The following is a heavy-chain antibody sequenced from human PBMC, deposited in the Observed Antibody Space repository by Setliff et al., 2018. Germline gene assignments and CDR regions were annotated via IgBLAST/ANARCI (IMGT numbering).Heavy chain of an antibody. V-gene: IGHV1-2*02. CDR1: GYTFTGYD. J-gene: IGHJ5*02. CDR3: VRSPVAQSSGNYFPMGWFDP. D-gene: IGHD1-26*01. CDR2: INPNSGGT. Sequence: ASVKVSCKASGYTFTGYDINWVRQAPGHGLEWMGWINPNSGGTNFAQKFQGRVTMTMDTSISTAYMELSRLRSDDTAVYHCVRSPVAQSSGNYFPMGWFDPWGQGTLVTVSS.